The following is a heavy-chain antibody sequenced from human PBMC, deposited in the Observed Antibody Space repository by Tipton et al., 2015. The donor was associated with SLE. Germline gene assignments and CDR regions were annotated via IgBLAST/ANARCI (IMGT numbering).Heavy chain of an antibody. J-gene: IGHJ4*02. V-gene: IGHV4-59*01. Sequence: TLSLTCSVSGGFIIGFYWIWIRQPPGRGLEWIGYISESGNTNYNPSLKSRVTMSVDTSKNQFSLSLTSLTPADTAIYFCARVGGVDMLVFWGQVALVSFSS. CDR3: ARVGGVDMLVF. CDR1: GGFIIGFY. CDR2: ISESGNT. D-gene: IGHD2-8*02.